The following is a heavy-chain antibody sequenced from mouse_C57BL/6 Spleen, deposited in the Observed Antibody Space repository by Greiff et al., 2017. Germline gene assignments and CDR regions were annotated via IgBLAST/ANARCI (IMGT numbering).Heavy chain of an antibody. V-gene: IGHV5-9-1*02. CDR1: GFTFSSYA. Sequence: VQLKQSGEGLVKPGGSLKLSCAASGFTFSSYAMSWVRQTPEKRLEWVAYISSGGDYIYYADTVKGRFTISRDNARNTLYLQMSSLKSEDTAMYYCTRDYGSSSWFAYWGQGTLVTVSA. J-gene: IGHJ3*01. CDR2: ISSGGDYI. CDR3: TRDYGSSSWFAY. D-gene: IGHD1-1*01.